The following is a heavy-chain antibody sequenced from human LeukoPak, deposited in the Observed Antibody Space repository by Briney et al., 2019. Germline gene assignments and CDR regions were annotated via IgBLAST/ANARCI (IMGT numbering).Heavy chain of an antibody. V-gene: IGHV1-46*01. CDR3: ARDSPYYYGRDWFDP. D-gene: IGHD3-10*01. CDR1: GYTFTSYY. J-gene: IGHJ5*02. Sequence: ASVKVSCKASGYTFTSYYMHWVRQAPGQGLEWMGIINPSGGSTSYAQKFQGRVTMTTDTSTSTAYMELRSLRSDDTAVYYCARDSPYYYGRDWFDPWGQGTLVTVSS. CDR2: INPSGGST.